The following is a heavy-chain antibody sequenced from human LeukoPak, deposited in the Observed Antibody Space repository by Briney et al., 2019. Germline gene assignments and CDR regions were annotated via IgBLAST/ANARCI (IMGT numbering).Heavy chain of an antibody. CDR3: AREDDYSNYFDY. D-gene: IGHD4-11*01. CDR2: ISYDGSNK. V-gene: IGHV3-30-3*01. Sequence: GGSLRLSCAASGFTFSSYAMHWVRQAPGKGLEWVAVISYDGSNKYYADSVKGRFTISRDNSKNTLYLQMNSLRAEDTAVYYCAREDDYSNYFDYWGQGTLVTVYS. J-gene: IGHJ4*02. CDR1: GFTFSSYA.